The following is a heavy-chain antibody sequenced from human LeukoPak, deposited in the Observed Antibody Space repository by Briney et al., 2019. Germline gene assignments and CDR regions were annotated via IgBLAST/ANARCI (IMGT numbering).Heavy chain of an antibody. Sequence: ASVKVSCKASEYTLTSYYMHWVRQAPGQGLGWMGIINPSGGSTSYAQKFQGRVTITADKSTSTAYMELSSLRSEDTAVYYCARVYYGSGSYSYFDYWGQGTLVTVSS. CDR3: ARVYYGSGSYSYFDY. CDR2: INPSGGST. V-gene: IGHV1-46*01. J-gene: IGHJ4*02. CDR1: EYTLTSYY. D-gene: IGHD3-10*01.